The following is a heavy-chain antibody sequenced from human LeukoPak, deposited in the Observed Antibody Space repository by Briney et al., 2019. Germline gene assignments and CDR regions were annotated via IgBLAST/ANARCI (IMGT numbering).Heavy chain of an antibody. CDR1: GGSISSYY. V-gene: IGHV4-59*01. D-gene: IGHD3-9*01. CDR3: ARQHLSYDILTGYSG. Sequence: SETLSLTCTVSGGSISSYYWSWIRQPPGKGLEWIGYIYDSGSTNYNPSLKSRVTISVDTSKNQFSLKLSSVTAADTAVYYCARQHLSYDILTGYSGWGQGILVTVSS. J-gene: IGHJ4*02. CDR2: IYDSGST.